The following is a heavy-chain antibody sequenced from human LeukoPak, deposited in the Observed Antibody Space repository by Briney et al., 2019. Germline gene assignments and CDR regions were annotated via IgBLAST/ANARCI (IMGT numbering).Heavy chain of an antibody. V-gene: IGHV4-39*07. Sequence: SETLSLTCTVSGGSISSSSYYWGWIRQPPGKGLEWIGSIYYSGSTYYNPSLKSRVTISVDTSKNQFSQKLSSVTAADTAVYYCARAPMQLDGYNWFDPWGQGTLVTVSS. CDR3: ARAPMQLDGYNWFDP. CDR2: IYYSGST. D-gene: IGHD6-6*01. CDR1: GGSISSSSYY. J-gene: IGHJ5*02.